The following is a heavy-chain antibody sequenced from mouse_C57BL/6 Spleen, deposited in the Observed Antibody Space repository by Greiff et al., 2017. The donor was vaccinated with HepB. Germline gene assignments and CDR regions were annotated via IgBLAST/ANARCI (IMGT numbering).Heavy chain of an antibody. CDR2: IDPSDSET. Sequence: QVQLQQPGAELVRPGSSVKLSCKASGYTFTSYWMHWVKQRPIQGLEWIGNIDPSDSETHYNQKFKDKATLTVDKSSSTAYMQLSSLTSADSAVYYCARGNDYDWAWFAYWGQGTLVTVSA. V-gene: IGHV1-52*01. CDR3: ARGNDYDWAWFAY. J-gene: IGHJ3*01. CDR1: GYTFTSYW. D-gene: IGHD2-4*01.